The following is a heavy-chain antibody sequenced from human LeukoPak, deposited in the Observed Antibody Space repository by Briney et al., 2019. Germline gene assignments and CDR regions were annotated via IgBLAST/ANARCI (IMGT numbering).Heavy chain of an antibody. CDR2: ISYDGTKS. CDR1: GFIFNHFA. D-gene: IGHD3-3*01. CDR3: ARDGTEWLKPGNWFDP. J-gene: IGHJ5*02. V-gene: IGHV3-30-3*01. Sequence: GRSLRLSCAASGFIFNHFALHWVRQAPGKGLEWVALISYDGTKSYFSDSVKGRFTISRDDSSNTVSLQMNGLRPDDTGVYYCARDGTEWLKPGNWFDPWGQGPLVTVSS.